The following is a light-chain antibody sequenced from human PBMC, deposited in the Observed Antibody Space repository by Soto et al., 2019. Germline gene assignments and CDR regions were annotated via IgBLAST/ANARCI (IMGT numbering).Light chain of an antibody. CDR2: KAS. J-gene: IGKJ1*01. V-gene: IGKV1-5*03. CDR1: QSINSV. Sequence: DIQMTQSPSTLSASIGDRVTITCRASQSINSVLAWYQQKPGKAPKVLIYKASSLESGVPSRFSGSGSGTEFTLTISSLQPDDFATYYCQQYNAYPWTFGQGTKVEIK. CDR3: QQYNAYPWT.